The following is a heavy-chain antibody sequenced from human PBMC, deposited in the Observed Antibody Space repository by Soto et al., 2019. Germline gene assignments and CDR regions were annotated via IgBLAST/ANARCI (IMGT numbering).Heavy chain of an antibody. V-gene: IGHV1-18*01. CDR2: ISAYNDHT. J-gene: IGHJ4*01. Sequence: QVQLVQSGAEVKKPGASVKVSCKAAGYTLTTYGVSWVRQAPGQGLEWVGWISAYNDHTNYAQKFQGRVTITTDTSTSTAYMDLRTLRSDDTTVYCCAGGTYFENWG. D-gene: IGHD1-1*01. CDR3: AGGTYFEN. CDR1: GYTLTTYG.